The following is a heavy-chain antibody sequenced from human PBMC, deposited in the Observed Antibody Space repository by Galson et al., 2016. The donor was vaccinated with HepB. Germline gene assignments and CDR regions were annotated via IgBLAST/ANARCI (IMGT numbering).Heavy chain of an antibody. D-gene: IGHD1-26*01. CDR3: ARRLHSGDTDYYFDY. Sequence: SLRLSCAASGFTFSSYTMQWVRQAPGKGLEWISSISSNSDYIYYADSVKGRFTISRDNAKNSLYLQMNSLRAEDTAMFYCARRLHSGDTDYYFDYWGRGTLVTVSS. J-gene: IGHJ4*02. CDR1: GFTFSSYT. CDR2: ISSNSDYI. V-gene: IGHV3-21*01.